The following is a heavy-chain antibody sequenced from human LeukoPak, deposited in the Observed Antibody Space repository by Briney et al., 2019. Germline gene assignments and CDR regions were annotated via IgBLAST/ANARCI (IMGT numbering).Heavy chain of an antibody. Sequence: PWASVKVSCTASGYTFTGYYMHWVRQAPGQGLEWMGWINPNSGGTNYAQKFQERVTITRDMSTSTAYMELSSLRSEDTAVYYCAAGRWLQSGPPAFDYWGQGTLVTVSS. J-gene: IGHJ4*02. V-gene: IGHV1-2*02. CDR2: INPNSGGT. CDR3: AAGRWLQSGPPAFDY. CDR1: GYTFTGYY. D-gene: IGHD5-24*01.